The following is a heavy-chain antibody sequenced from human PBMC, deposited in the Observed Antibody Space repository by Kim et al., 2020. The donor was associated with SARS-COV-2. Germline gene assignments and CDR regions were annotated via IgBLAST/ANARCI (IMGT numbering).Heavy chain of an antibody. D-gene: IGHD6-19*01. J-gene: IGHJ4*02. CDR3: ASSYSSGSTDY. CDR1: GGSISSYY. Sequence: SETLSLTCTVSGGSISSYYWSWIRQPPGKGLEWIGYIYYSGSTNYNPSLKSRVTISVDTSKNQFSLKLSSVTAADTAVYYCASSYSSGSTDYWGQGTLVTVSS. CDR2: IYYSGST. V-gene: IGHV4-59*01.